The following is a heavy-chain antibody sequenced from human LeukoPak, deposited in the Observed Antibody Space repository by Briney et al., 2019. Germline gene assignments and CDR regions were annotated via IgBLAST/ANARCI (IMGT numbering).Heavy chain of an antibody. CDR3: ARVRYYYDSSGYSSPYYFDY. V-gene: IGHV3-13*01. J-gene: IGHJ4*02. CDR2: IVTAGDT. CDR1: GFTFSTYD. D-gene: IGHD3-22*01. Sequence: GGSRRLSFAASGFTFSTYDMPWVGQATEKVLEWVSAIVTAGDTYYPGSVKGRFTISRENAKNSLYLQMNSLRAEDTAVYYCARVRYYYDSSGYSSPYYFDYWGQGTLVTVSS.